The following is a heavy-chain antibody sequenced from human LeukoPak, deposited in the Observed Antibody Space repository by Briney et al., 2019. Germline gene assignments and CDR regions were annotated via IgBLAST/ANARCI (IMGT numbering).Heavy chain of an antibody. CDR1: GGSISSGSYY. V-gene: IGHV4-61*02. D-gene: IGHD1-1*01. J-gene: IGHJ3*02. CDR3: ARTSTWEWNDAFDI. CDR2: IYTSGST. Sequence: PSQTLSLTCTVSGGSISSGSYYWSWIRQPAGKGLEWIGRIYTSGSTNYNPSLKSRVTISVDTSKNQFSLKLSSVTAADTAVYYCARTSTWEWNDAFDIWGQGTMVTVSS.